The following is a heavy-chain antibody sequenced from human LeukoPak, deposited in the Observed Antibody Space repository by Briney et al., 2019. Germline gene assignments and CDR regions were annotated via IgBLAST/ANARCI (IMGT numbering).Heavy chain of an antibody. Sequence: SETLSLTCTVSGGSISSGSFYWGWIRQPPGKGLQWIGSISYSGNTHYNPSLKSRVAISVDTSKTQFSLKLSSVTAADTAVYYCARQGGVGATGFDDCWGQGTLVTVFS. D-gene: IGHD1-26*01. CDR2: ISYSGNT. CDR3: ARQGGVGATGFDDC. CDR1: GGSISSGSFY. V-gene: IGHV4-39*01. J-gene: IGHJ4*02.